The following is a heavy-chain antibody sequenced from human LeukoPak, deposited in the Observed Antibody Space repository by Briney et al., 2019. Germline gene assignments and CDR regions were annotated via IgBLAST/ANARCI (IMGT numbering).Heavy chain of an antibody. Sequence: PGGSLRLSCAASGFTFSSYAMSWVRQAPGKGLVWVSRINSDGSSTSYADSVKGRFTISRDNAKNTLYLQMNSLRAEDTAVYYCARDHPEYYYDSSGYYYDWGQGTLVTVSS. V-gene: IGHV3-74*01. J-gene: IGHJ4*02. D-gene: IGHD3-22*01. CDR2: INSDGSST. CDR3: ARDHPEYYYDSSGYYYD. CDR1: GFTFSSYA.